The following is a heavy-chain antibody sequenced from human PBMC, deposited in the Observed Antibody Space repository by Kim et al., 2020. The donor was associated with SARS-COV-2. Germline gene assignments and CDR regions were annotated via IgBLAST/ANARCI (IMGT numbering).Heavy chain of an antibody. CDR3: ARGVYNRGWYLPDTLDY. J-gene: IGHJ4*02. CDR2: IYPGDSYT. D-gene: IGHD6-19*01. Sequence: GESLKISCKGSGYSFTSYWIGWVRQMPGKGLEWMGIIYPGDSYTRYSPSFQGQVTISADKSISTAYLQWSSLKASDTAMYYCARGVYNRGWYLPDTLDYWGQEPLVTLP. V-gene: IGHV5-51*01. CDR1: GYSFTSYW.